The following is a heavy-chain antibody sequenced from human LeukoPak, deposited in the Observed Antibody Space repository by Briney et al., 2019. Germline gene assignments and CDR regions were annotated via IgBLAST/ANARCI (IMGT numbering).Heavy chain of an antibody. Sequence: GRSLRLSCAASGFTFSSYAMHWARQAPGKGLEWVSYISSGGSTISYADSVKGRFTISRDNAKNSLYLQMNSLRAEDTAVYYCARATSITMVMDVWGQGTTVTVSS. D-gene: IGHD3-10*01. CDR2: ISSGGSTI. V-gene: IGHV3-48*04. CDR3: ARATSITMVMDV. J-gene: IGHJ6*02. CDR1: GFTFSSYA.